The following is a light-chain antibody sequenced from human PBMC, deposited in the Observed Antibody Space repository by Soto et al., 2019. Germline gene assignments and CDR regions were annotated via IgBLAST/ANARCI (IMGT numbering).Light chain of an antibody. CDR1: QSISSY. CDR3: KQSYSTPSIT. Sequence: DVQMTQSTSSLSASVGDRVTITCRASQSISSYLNWYQQKPGKAPKLLIYAASSLQSGVPSRFSGSGSGTDFTLTISSLQPEDFATYYCKQSYSTPSITFGQGTRL. V-gene: IGKV1-39*01. J-gene: IGKJ5*01. CDR2: AAS.